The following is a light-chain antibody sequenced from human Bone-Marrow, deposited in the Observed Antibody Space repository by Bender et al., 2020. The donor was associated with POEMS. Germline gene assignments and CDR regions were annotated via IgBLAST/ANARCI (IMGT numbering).Light chain of an antibody. CDR2: GHS. J-gene: IGLJ1*01. CDR3: QSYDRSLSDFPYL. Sequence: QSVLTQPPSASGTPGQRVTISCTGSSSNIGAGYDVHWYQQVPGTAPKLLIYGHSNRPSGVPERFSGSRSGTSSSLAITGLQAEDAADYYCQSYDRSLSDFPYLFGTGTRVTVL. V-gene: IGLV1-40*01. CDR1: SSNIGAGYD.